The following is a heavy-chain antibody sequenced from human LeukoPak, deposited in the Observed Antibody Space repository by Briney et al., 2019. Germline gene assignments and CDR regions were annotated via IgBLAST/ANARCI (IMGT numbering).Heavy chain of an antibody. CDR2: ISYSGST. CDR3: ARGVAAAGTADY. J-gene: IGHJ4*02. V-gene: IGHV4-31*03. CDR1: GGSISRWGYY. Sequence: SETLSLTCTVSGGSISRWGYYWIWMRQHPGKGGEWIGYISYSGSTYYNPSLKSRVTISVDTSKNQFSLKLSSVTAADTAVYFCARGVAAAGTADYWGPGTLVTVSP. D-gene: IGHD6-13*01.